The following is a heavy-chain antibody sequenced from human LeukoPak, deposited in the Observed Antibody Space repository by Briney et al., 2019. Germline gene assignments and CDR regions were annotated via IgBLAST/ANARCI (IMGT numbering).Heavy chain of an antibody. Sequence: SETLSLTCTVSGGSISSGGYYWSWIRQHPGKGLEWIGYIYYSGSTYYNPSLKSRVTISVDTSKNQFSLKLSSVTAADTAVYYCARTPGPYSSSWYGWFSDYWGQGTLVTVSS. J-gene: IGHJ4*02. V-gene: IGHV4-31*03. CDR3: ARTPGPYSSSWYGWFSDY. CDR2: IYYSGST. D-gene: IGHD6-13*01. CDR1: GGSISSGGYY.